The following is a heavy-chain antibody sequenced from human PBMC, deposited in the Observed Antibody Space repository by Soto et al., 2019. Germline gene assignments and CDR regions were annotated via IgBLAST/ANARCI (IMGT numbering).Heavy chain of an antibody. D-gene: IGHD3-3*01. Sequence: PGGSLRLSCAASGFTFSSYGMHWVRQAPGKGLEWVAVIWYDGSNKYYADSVKGRFTISRDNSKNTLYLQMNSLRAEDTAVYYCETQANFDSEIYYCYYGMDVWGQGSTVTV. CDR2: IWYDGSNK. CDR1: GFTFSSYG. V-gene: IGHV3-33*01. CDR3: ETQANFDSEIYYCYYGMDV. J-gene: IGHJ6*02.